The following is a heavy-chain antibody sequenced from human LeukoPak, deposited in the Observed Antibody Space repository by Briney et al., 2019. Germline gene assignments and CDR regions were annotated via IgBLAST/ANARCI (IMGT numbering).Heavy chain of an antibody. CDR3: AREKYSHGPFDY. J-gene: IGHJ4*02. CDR2: IYYTGST. CDR1: GGSISSYY. Sequence: SETLSLTCTVSGGSISSYYWSWIRQSPGKGLEWIGYIYYTGSTNYNPSLKSRVTISVDTSKNQFSLKLSSVTAADTAVYYCAREKYSHGPFDYWGQGTLVTVSS. D-gene: IGHD4-11*01. V-gene: IGHV4-59*01.